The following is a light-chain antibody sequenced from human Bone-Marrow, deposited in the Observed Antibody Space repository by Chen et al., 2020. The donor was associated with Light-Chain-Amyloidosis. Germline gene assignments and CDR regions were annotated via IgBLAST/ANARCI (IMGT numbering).Light chain of an antibody. V-gene: IGLV3-25*03. J-gene: IGLJ2*01. CDR2: RDT. Sequence: SYELTLQHSVSVSPGQTARITCSGDDLPTKYAYWYQQKQGQAPVLVIHRDTERPSGISERFSGSSSGTTATLTISGVQAEDEDDYHCQSADSSGTYEVIVGGGTKLTVL. CDR1: DLPTKY. CDR3: QSADSSGTYEVI.